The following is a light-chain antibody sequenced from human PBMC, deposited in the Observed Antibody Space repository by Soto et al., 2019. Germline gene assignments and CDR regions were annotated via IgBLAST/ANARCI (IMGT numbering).Light chain of an antibody. CDR3: QHYNSYSEA. J-gene: IGKJ1*01. V-gene: IGKV1-5*03. CDR1: QTISSW. CDR2: KAS. Sequence: DIQMTQSPSSLSASVGDRVTISCRASQTISSWLAWYQQKPGKAPKLLIYKASTLKSGVPARFSGSGSGTEFTRTISSLQPDDFATYYCQHYNSYSEAFGQGTKVEIK.